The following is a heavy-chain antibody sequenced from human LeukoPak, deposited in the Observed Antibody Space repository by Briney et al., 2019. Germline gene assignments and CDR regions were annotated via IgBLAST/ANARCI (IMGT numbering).Heavy chain of an antibody. CDR1: GGSISSGGYS. J-gene: IGHJ3*02. Sequence: SETLSLTCAVSGGSISSGGYSWSWIRQPPGKGLEWIGYIYHSGSTYYNPSLKSRVTISVDRSKNQFSLKLSSVTAADTAVYYCARGKWELLFAFDIWGQGTMVTVSS. D-gene: IGHD1-26*01. CDR2: IYHSGST. CDR3: ARGKWELLFAFDI. V-gene: IGHV4-30-2*01.